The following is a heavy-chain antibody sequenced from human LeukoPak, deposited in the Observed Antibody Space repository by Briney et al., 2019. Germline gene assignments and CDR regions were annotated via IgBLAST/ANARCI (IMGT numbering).Heavy chain of an antibody. J-gene: IGHJ4*02. Sequence: GGSLRLSCAASGFTVSSSYMTWVRQAPGKGLEWVSITYADGYTFYADTVKGRFTISRDSSKNTLCLQMNSLRAEDTAMYYCARGLRHCDRTSCFQPFDCWGQGTLVTVSS. D-gene: IGHD2-2*01. CDR3: ARGLRHCDRTSCFQPFDC. CDR1: GFTVSSSY. CDR2: TYADGYT. V-gene: IGHV3-53*01.